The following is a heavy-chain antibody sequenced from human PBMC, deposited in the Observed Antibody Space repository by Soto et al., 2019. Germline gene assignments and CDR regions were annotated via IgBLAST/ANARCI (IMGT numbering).Heavy chain of an antibody. V-gene: IGHV4-59*01. Sequence: SETLSLTCTVSGGSIRNVYWSWIRQPPGKGLEWIGFIFHSGNAKYNPSLKSRVTMSVDTSKNQFSLSLDSVTAVDTAVYFCARAHAPTLPFDYWGQGTLVTVSS. CDR3: ARAHAPTLPFDY. D-gene: IGHD2-15*01. J-gene: IGHJ4*02. CDR1: GGSIRNVY. CDR2: IFHSGNA.